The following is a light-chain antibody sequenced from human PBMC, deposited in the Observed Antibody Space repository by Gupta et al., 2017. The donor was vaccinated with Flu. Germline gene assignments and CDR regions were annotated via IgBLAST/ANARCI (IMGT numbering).Light chain of an antibody. J-gene: IGKJ5*01. Sequence: PSSVSASVGDRVTITCRASQSVTKYLAWYQQKPVEAPNLLIYTTSSLQTGVPSRFSGSGSGTYFTLTISSLQPEDSAIYYCQQANSFPITFGQGTRLEIK. CDR3: QQANSFPIT. V-gene: IGKV1-12*01. CDR2: TTS. CDR1: QSVTKY.